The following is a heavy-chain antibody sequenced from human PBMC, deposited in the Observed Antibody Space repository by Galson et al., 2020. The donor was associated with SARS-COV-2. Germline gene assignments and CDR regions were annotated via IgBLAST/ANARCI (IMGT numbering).Heavy chain of an antibody. Sequence: SGPTLVKPTQTLTLTCTFSGFSLSTTGEGVGWIRQPPAKALEWLALIYWNDNKRYSPSLKSRPTITKDTSKNQVVLTMTNMDPVDTATYYCAHRQWALVWFGELGGNWFDPWGQGTLVTVSS. CDR2: IYWNDNK. CDR1: GFSLSTTGEG. CDR3: AHRQWALVWFGELGGNWFDP. D-gene: IGHD3-10*01. J-gene: IGHJ5*02. V-gene: IGHV2-5*01.